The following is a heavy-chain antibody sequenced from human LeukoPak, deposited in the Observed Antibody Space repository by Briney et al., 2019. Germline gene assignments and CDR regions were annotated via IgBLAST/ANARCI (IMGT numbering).Heavy chain of an antibody. V-gene: IGHV4-34*01. D-gene: IGHD3-10*01. CDR2: XXXXGST. Sequence: SETLSLTCAVYGVSFXXYYWSWICQPPGKGXXXXXXXXXXGSTNYXXXXXXXXXXXXXTSXNQFSLKLSSVTAADTAVYYCARXRGLFPGGYYYYYYGMDVWGQGTTVTVSS. CDR3: ARXRGLFPGGYYYYYYGMDV. J-gene: IGHJ6*02. CDR1: GVSFXXYY.